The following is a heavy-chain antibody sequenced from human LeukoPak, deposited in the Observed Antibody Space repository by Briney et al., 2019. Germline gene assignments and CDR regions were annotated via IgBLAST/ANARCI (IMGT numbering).Heavy chain of an antibody. D-gene: IGHD6-19*01. CDR2: ISYDGSNK. CDR1: GFTFSSYA. Sequence: PGGSLGLSCAASGFTFSSYAMHWVRQAPGKGLEWVAVISYDGSNKYYADSVKGRFTISRDNSKNTLYLQMNSLRAEDTAVYYCAREQWLDGLFDAFDIWGQGTMVTVSS. CDR3: AREQWLDGLFDAFDI. J-gene: IGHJ3*02. V-gene: IGHV3-30*04.